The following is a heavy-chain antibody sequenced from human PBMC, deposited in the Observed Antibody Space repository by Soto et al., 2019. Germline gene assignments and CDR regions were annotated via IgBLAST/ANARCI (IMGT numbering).Heavy chain of an antibody. CDR2: INAGNGNT. V-gene: IGHV1-3*01. CDR3: ASRDADGAFDI. J-gene: IGHJ3*02. D-gene: IGHD3-10*01. CDR1: GYTFTSYA. Sequence: AASVKVSCKASGYTFTSYAMHWVRQAPGQRLEWMGWINAGNGNTKYSQKSQGRVTITRDTSASTAYMELSSLRSEDTAVYYCASRDADGAFDIWGQGTMVTVSS.